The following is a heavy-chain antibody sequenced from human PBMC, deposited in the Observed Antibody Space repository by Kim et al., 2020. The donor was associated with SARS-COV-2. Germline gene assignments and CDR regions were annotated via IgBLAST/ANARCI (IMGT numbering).Heavy chain of an antibody. D-gene: IGHD3-10*01. CDR1: GFTFNTYT. CDR3: ARGWFGQVGDY. J-gene: IGHJ4*02. V-gene: IGHV3-21*01. Sequence: GGSLRLSCAASGFTFNTYTMDWVRQAPGKGLEWVSSITVSSTHIYYADSVEGRFTISRDNARNSVYLQMNSLRVDDTAIYYCARGWFGQVGDYWGQGARVTVSS. CDR2: ITVSSTHI.